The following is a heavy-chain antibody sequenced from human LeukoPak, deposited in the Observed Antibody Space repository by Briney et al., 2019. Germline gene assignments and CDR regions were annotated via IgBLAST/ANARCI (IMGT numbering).Heavy chain of an antibody. CDR2: ISAYNGNT. V-gene: IGHV1-18*01. J-gene: IGHJ5*02. Sequence: ASVKVSCKASGYTFTIYGISWVRQAPGQGLEWMGWISAYNGNTNYAQKLQGRVTMTTDTSTSTAYMELRSLRSDDTAVYYCASHSSSWYAEQNWFDPWGQGTLVTVSS. CDR1: GYTFTIYG. CDR3: ASHSSSWYAEQNWFDP. D-gene: IGHD6-13*01.